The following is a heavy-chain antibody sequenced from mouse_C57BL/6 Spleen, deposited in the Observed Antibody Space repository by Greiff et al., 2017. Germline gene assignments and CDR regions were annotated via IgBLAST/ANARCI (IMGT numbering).Heavy chain of an antibody. CDR1: GFTFNTYA. V-gene: IGHV10-3*01. J-gene: IGHJ3*01. Sequence: EVQLVESGGGLVQPKGSLKLSCAASGFTFNTYAMHWVRQAPGKGLEWVARIRSKSSNYATYYADSVKDRFTISRDDSQSMLYLQMNNLKTEDTAMYYCVRERSIYYDYDVGCAYWGQGTLVTVSA. CDR2: IRSKSSNYAT. D-gene: IGHD2-4*01. CDR3: VRERSIYYDYDVGCAY.